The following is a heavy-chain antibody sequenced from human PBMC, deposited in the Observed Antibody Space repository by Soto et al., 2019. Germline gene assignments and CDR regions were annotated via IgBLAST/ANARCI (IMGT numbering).Heavy chain of an antibody. CDR3: ARGGQDFWSGPFDY. Sequence: SETLSLTCTVSGGSISNYFCNWIRQPAGKGLEWIGRIDNSGSTNYNPSLKSRITMSADTSRNQFSLKLNSVTAADTAVYYCARGGQDFWSGPFDYWGQGALVTVPQ. CDR2: IDNSGST. D-gene: IGHD3-3*01. J-gene: IGHJ4*02. V-gene: IGHV4-4*07. CDR1: GGSISNYF.